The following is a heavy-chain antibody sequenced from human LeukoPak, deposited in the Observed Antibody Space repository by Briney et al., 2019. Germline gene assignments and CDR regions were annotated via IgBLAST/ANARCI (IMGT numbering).Heavy chain of an antibody. Sequence: ASVKVSCKASGYTFTGYYMHWVRQAPGQGLEWMGWINPNSGGTNYAQKFQGRVTMTRDTSISTAYMELSRLRSDDTAVYYCARGDDYYDSRLEFGYWGQGTLVTVSS. V-gene: IGHV1-2*02. CDR1: GYTFTGYY. D-gene: IGHD3-22*01. J-gene: IGHJ4*02. CDR2: INPNSGGT. CDR3: ARGDDYYDSRLEFGY.